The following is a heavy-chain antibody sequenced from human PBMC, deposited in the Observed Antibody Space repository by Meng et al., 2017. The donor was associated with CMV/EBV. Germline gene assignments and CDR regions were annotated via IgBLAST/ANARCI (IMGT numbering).Heavy chain of an antibody. CDR2: TRHGSRWYY. Sequence: QTPSLTRAISGDSVSSHSVARNWIRQTPVGGLGWLGRTRHGSRWYYDYAPAVRSRITISPDTSKNQFSLQLNSVTPEDTAVYFCVRGTDAGGRLRYFDWGQRTLVTVSS. V-gene: IGHV6-1*01. J-gene: IGHJ4*02. D-gene: IGHD3-9*01. CDR3: VRGTDAGGRLRYFD. CDR1: GDSVSSHSVA.